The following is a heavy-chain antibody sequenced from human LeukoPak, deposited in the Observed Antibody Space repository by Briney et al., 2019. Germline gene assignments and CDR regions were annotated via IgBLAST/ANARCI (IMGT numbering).Heavy chain of an antibody. V-gene: IGHV3-64*01. D-gene: IGHD4-23*01. CDR2: ISSNGGST. J-gene: IGHJ4*02. CDR3: ARDDYDGY. CDR1: GFTFSSYA. Sequence: GRSLRLSCAASGFTFSSYAMHWVRQPPGKGREYVSAISSNGGSTYYANSVKGRFTISRDNSKNTLYLQMGSLRAEDMAVYYCARDDYDGYWGQETLVTVSS.